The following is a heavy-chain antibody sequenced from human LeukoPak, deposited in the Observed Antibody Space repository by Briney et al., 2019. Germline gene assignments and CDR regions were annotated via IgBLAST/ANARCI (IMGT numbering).Heavy chain of an antibody. CDR2: IDHSGST. Sequence: PSETLSLTCTVSGYSISSGYYWGWIRQPPGKGLEWTGSIDHSGSTYYNPSLKSRVTISVDTSKNQFSLKLSSVTAADTAVYYCARGGSARNAFDIWGQGTMVTVSS. V-gene: IGHV4-38-2*02. CDR1: GYSISSGYY. J-gene: IGHJ3*02. CDR3: ARGGSARNAFDI.